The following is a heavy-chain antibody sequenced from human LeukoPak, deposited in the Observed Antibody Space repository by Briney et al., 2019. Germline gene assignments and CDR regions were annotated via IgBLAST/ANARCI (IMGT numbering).Heavy chain of an antibody. CDR3: ATLRFLDWSPFDY. Sequence: PGGSLRLSCAASGFTFSSYAMSWVRQAPGKGLEWVSAISGSGGSTYYADSVKGRFTISRDNSKNTLYLQMNSLRAEDTAVYYCATLRFLDWSPFDYWGQGTLVTVSS. CDR1: GFTFSSYA. V-gene: IGHV3-23*01. J-gene: IGHJ4*02. D-gene: IGHD3-3*01. CDR2: ISGSGGST.